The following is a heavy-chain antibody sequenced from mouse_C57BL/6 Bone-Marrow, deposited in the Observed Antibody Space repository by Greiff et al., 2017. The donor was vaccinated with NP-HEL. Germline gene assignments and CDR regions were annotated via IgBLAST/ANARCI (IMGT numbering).Heavy chain of an antibody. CDR3: ARPGSSPSWFAY. Sequence: QVHVKQSGAELVKPGASVKLSCKASGYTFTEYTIHWVKQRSGQGLEWIGWFYPGSGSIKYNEKFKDKATLTADKSSSTVYMELSRLTSEDSAVYCCARPGSSPSWFAYWGQGTLVTVSA. D-gene: IGHD1-1*01. J-gene: IGHJ3*01. V-gene: IGHV1-62-2*01. CDR1: GYTFTEYT. CDR2: FYPGSGSI.